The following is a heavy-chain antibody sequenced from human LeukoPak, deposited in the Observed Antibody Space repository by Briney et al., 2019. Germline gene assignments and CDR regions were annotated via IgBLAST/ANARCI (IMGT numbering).Heavy chain of an antibody. J-gene: IGHJ1*01. Sequence: ASVKVSCKASGYTFTGYYMHWVRQAPGQGLEWMGWINPNSGGTNYAQKFQGRVTMTRDTSISTAYMELSRLRSDDTAVYYCAREWGVVAINQRPEYFQHWGQGTLVTVSS. D-gene: IGHD3-22*01. CDR1: GYTFTGYY. CDR2: INPNSGGT. V-gene: IGHV1-2*02. CDR3: AREWGVVAINQRPEYFQH.